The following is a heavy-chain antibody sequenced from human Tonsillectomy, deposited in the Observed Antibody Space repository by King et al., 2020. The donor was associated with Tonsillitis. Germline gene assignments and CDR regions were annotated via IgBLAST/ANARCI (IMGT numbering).Heavy chain of an antibody. V-gene: IGHV7-4-1*02. CDR3: AREAVAGLNWFDP. CDR1: GYTFTNNA. CDR2: INTNTGNP. J-gene: IGHJ5*02. D-gene: IGHD6-19*01. Sequence: HVQLVESGSELKKPGASVKVSCKTSGYTFTNNAIHWVRQAPGQGLEWMGWINTNTGNPTYAQGFTGRFVFSLDTSVNTAYLQINSLKSEDTAFYYCAREAVAGLNWFDPWGQGTLVTVSS.